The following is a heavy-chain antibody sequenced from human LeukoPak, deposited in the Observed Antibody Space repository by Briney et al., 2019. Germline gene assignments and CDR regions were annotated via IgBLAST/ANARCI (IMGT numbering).Heavy chain of an antibody. CDR1: GYTFTGYY. Sequence: ASVKVSCKASGYTFTGYYMHWVRQAPGQGLEWMGRINPNSGGTNYAQKFQSRVTMTRDTSISTAYMELSRLRSDDTAVYYCARAGYSSSWYGPEVYYYYMDVWGKGTTVTVSS. D-gene: IGHD6-13*01. CDR2: INPNSGGT. V-gene: IGHV1-2*06. J-gene: IGHJ6*03. CDR3: ARAGYSSSWYGPEVYYYYMDV.